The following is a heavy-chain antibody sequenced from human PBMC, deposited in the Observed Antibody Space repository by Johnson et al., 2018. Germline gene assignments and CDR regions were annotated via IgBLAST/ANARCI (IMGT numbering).Heavy chain of an antibody. CDR2: ISWNSDTV. CDR3: AKDNVLVARGFRLGYLDH. V-gene: IGHV3-9*01. Sequence: VQLVQSGGALVQPGGSLRLSCAASGFNFEDYAMHWVRQVPGKGLEWVSGISWNSDTVGFSDSGKGRFTISRDNAKNSLFLQMNSLRVEETALYYCAKDNVLVARGFRLGYLDHWGQGSQVTVSS. CDR1: GFNFEDYA. J-gene: IGHJ4*02. D-gene: IGHD3-16*01.